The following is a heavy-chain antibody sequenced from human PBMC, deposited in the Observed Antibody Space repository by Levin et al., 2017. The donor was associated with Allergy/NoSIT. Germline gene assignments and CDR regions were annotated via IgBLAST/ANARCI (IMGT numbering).Heavy chain of an antibody. CDR3: ARSLTSHKFDY. CDR1: GGSISSYY. J-gene: IGHJ4*02. D-gene: IGHD3-16*02. CDR2: IFYGGSA. Sequence: GSLRLSCTVSGGSISSYYWNWIRQPPGKGLEWIGYIFYGGSANYNPSLKSRVTISLDTSKNQFSLKLSSVTAADTAVYYCARSLTSHKFDYWGQGTLVTVSS. V-gene: IGHV4-59*08.